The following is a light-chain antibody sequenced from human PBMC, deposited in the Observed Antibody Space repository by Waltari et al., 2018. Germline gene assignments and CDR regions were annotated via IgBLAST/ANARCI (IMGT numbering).Light chain of an antibody. CDR1: SDNVGYRG. J-gene: IGLJ3*02. CDR3: SAWDCSLSTWV. Sequence: QAGLTQPPSVSKGLRQTATLTCNGNSDNVGYRGAAWLQQHQDHPPQPLSCRNNNRPSGMSGRFSASRSGNTASLSITGRQSEDEAYYYCSAWDCSLSTWVFGGGTNLTVL. CDR2: RNN. V-gene: IGLV10-54*04.